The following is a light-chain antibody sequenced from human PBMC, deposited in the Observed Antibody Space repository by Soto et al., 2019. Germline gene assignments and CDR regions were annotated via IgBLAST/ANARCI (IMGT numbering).Light chain of an antibody. Sequence: EIVLTQSPGTLSLSPGERATLSCRASQSVSSSYLAWYQQKPGQAPRLLIYGASSRATGIPDRFSGSGSGTDFTLTINRLDPEDFAVYYCQQYGSSGTFGQGTKVDIK. CDR2: GAS. J-gene: IGKJ1*01. V-gene: IGKV3-20*01. CDR1: QSVSSSY. CDR3: QQYGSSGT.